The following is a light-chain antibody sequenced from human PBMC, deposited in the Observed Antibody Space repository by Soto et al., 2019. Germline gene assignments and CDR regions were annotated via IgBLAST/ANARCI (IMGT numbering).Light chain of an antibody. Sequence: KVVTKSAITLSLYPGERATLSCRASQSVSSSYLAWYQQKPGQAPRLLIYGASSRATGIPDRFSGSGSGTDFTLTISRLEPEDFAVYYCQQYGSSPLTFGGGTKVDIK. CDR2: GAS. CDR1: QSVSSSY. V-gene: IGKV3-20*01. J-gene: IGKJ4*01. CDR3: QQYGSSPLT.